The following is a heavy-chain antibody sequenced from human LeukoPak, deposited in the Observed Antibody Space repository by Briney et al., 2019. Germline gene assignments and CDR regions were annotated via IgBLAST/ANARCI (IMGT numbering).Heavy chain of an antibody. J-gene: IGHJ4*02. Sequence: GASVKVSCKASGGTFSSYAISWGRQAPGQGLEWMGGIIPIFGTANYAQKFQGRVTITTDESTSTAYMELSSLRSEDTAVYYCARSNYDFWSGYSFDYWGQGTLVTVSS. CDR2: IIPIFGTA. CDR1: GGTFSSYA. V-gene: IGHV1-69*05. D-gene: IGHD3-3*01. CDR3: ARSNYDFWSGYSFDY.